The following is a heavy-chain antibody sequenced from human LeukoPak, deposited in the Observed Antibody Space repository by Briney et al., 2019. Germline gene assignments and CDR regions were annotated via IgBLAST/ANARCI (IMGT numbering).Heavy chain of an antibody. CDR2: ISSNGVDT. V-gene: IGHV3-64*01. J-gene: IGHJ3*02. D-gene: IGHD6-19*01. CDR3: ARHSSGWYDGAFDI. CDR1: GFIFSDYA. Sequence: GGSLRLSCAASGFIFSDYAMHWVRQAPGKGLEYVSAISSNGVDTYYASSVKGRFTISRDNSKNTLYLQMGSLRAEDMAVYYCARHSSGWYDGAFDIWGQGTMVTVSS.